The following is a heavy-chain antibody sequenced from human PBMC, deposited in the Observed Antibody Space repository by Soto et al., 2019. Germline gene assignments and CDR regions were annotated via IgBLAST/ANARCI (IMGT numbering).Heavy chain of an antibody. CDR1: GGSVSSSHW. CDR2: TYHRGSA. D-gene: IGHD3-22*01. J-gene: IGHJ4*02. CDR3: ATNYDSSGYAFDY. V-gene: IGHV4-4*02. Sequence: PSETLSLTCAVSGGSVSSSHWWTWVRQLPGKGLEWIGETYHRGSANYNPSLKSRVTISVDKSKNQFSLKLSSVTAADTAVYFCATNYDSSGYAFDYWGQGTLVTSPQ.